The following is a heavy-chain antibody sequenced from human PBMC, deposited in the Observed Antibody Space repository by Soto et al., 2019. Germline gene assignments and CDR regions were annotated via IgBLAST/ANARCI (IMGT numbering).Heavy chain of an antibody. CDR1: GGSISSSSYY. CDR2: IYYSGST. Sequence: SETLSLTCTVSGGSISSSSYYWGWIRQPPGKGLEWIGSIYYSGSTYYNPSLKSRVTISVDTSKNQFSLKLSSVTAADTAVYYCAGRITMIVVGFNWFDPWGQGTLVTVSS. CDR3: AGRITMIVVGFNWFDP. J-gene: IGHJ5*02. V-gene: IGHV4-39*01. D-gene: IGHD3-22*01.